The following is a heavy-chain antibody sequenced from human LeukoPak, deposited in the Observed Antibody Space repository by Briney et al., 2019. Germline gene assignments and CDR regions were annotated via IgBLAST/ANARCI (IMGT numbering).Heavy chain of an antibody. CDR2: IIPIFGTA. J-gene: IGHJ6*02. Sequence: SVKVSCKASGGTFSSYAISWVRQAPGQGLEWMGGIIPIFGTANYAQKFQGRVTITADESTSTAYMELSSLRSEDTAVYYCARCSSDSSGYYVYYYYYYGMDVWGQGTTVTVSS. CDR1: GGTFSSYA. D-gene: IGHD3-22*01. V-gene: IGHV1-69*13. CDR3: ARCSSDSSGYYVYYYYYYGMDV.